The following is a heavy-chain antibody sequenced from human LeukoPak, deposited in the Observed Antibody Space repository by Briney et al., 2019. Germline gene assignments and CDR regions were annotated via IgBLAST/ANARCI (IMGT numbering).Heavy chain of an antibody. J-gene: IGHJ5*02. CDR1: GYTFTSYG. V-gene: IGHV1-18*01. CDR3: ARDAGNYYDSSGYDP. CDR2: ISAYNGNT. D-gene: IGHD3-22*01. Sequence: ASVKVSCKASGYTFTSYGISWVRQAPGQGLEWMGWISAYNGNTNYAQKLQGRVTMTTDTSTSTAYMELRSLRSDDTAVYHCARDAGNYYDSSGYDPWGQGTLVTVSS.